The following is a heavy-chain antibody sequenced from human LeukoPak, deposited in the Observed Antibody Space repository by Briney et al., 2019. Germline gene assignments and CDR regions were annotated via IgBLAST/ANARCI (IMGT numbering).Heavy chain of an antibody. Sequence: ASVKVSCKTSGCSFSDNYMHWVRQAPGQGLEWMGWINPNSGDTNYAQKFQGRVTMTRDASISTVYLELSRLRSDDTAVYYCAREVYGDSSFDYWGQGTLATVSS. D-gene: IGHD4-17*01. CDR3: AREVYGDSSFDY. CDR2: INPNSGDT. V-gene: IGHV1-2*02. J-gene: IGHJ4*02. CDR1: GCSFSDNY.